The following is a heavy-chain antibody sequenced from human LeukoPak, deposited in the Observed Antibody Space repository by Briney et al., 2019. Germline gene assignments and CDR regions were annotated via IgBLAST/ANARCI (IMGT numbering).Heavy chain of an antibody. J-gene: IGHJ4*02. CDR3: ARSPYSSSLSFDY. CDR2: IYHSGST. CDR1: GGSTSSSNW. V-gene: IGHV4-4*02. D-gene: IGHD6-13*01. Sequence: PSGTLSLTCAGSGGSTSSSNWWSWVRQPPGKGLEWIGEIYHSGSTNYNPSLKSRVTISVDKSKNQFSLKLSSVTAADTAVYYCARSPYSSSLSFDYWGQGTLVPVSS.